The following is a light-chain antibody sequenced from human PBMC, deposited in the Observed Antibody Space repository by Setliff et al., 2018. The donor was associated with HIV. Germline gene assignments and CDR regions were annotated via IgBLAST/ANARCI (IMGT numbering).Light chain of an antibody. V-gene: IGLV1-51*01. Sequence: QSVLTQPPSVSAAPGQKVTISCSGSSSNIGNNYASWYQQLPGTAPKLLIYDNDKRPSGIPDRFSGSKSGTSATLGITGLQTGDETDYYCETRDSSLSGCVFGTGTKVTVL. CDR2: DND. J-gene: IGLJ1*01. CDR3: ETRDSSLSGCV. CDR1: SSNIGNNY.